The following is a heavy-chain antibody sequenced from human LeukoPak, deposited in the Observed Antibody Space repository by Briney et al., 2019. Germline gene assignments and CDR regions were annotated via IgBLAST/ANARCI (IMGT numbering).Heavy chain of an antibody. CDR3: AVPRDIVVVPAAPGRAIYGMDV. V-gene: IGHV4-31*03. D-gene: IGHD2-2*01. CDR1: GGSISSGGYY. CDR2: IYYSGST. J-gene: IGHJ6*02. Sequence: PSETLSLTCTVSGGSISSGGYYWSWIRQHPGKGLEWIGYIYYSGSTYYNPSLKSRVTISVDTSKNQFSLKLSSVTAADTAVYYCAVPRDIVVVPAAPGRAIYGMDVWGQGTTVTVSS.